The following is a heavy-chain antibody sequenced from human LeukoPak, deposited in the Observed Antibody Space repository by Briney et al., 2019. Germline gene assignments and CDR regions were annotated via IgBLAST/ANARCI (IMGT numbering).Heavy chain of an antibody. V-gene: IGHV4-59*08. CDR2: IHYSGST. CDR1: GGSIISYY. D-gene: IGHD4/OR15-4a*01. CDR3: ARHFYDPNVYFDY. J-gene: IGHJ4*02. Sequence: PSETLSLTCTVSGGSIISYYWSWIRQPPGKGLEWIGYIHYSGSTNYNPSLKSRVTISVDTSKNHFSLKLSSVTAADTAVYFCARHFYDPNVYFDYWGQGTLVTVSS.